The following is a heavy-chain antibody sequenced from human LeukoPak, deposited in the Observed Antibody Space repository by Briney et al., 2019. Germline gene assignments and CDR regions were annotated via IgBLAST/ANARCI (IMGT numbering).Heavy chain of an antibody. D-gene: IGHD3-3*01. CDR2: INHSGST. V-gene: IGHV4-34*01. CDR3: ARGRDGVVINWFDP. J-gene: IGHJ5*02. CDR1: GGSFSGYY. Sequence: PSETLSLTCAVYGGSFSGYYWSWIRQPPGKGVEWIGEINHSGSTNYNPSLKSRVTISVDTSKNQFSLKLSSVTAADTAVYYCARGRDGVVINWFDPWGQGTLVTVSS.